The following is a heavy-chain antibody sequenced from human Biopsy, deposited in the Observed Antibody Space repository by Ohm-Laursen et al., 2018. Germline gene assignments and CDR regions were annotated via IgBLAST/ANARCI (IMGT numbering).Heavy chain of an antibody. Sequence: ASVKVSCEVSGYTFTSHDINGVRQATGQGLEWMGWMSPNTGNTVYAQRFQDRVTMTSDTSTGTAYMELTSLTSDDTAVYFCARWETTLGRSLDSWGQGTLVAVSS. J-gene: IGHJ4*02. CDR3: ARWETTLGRSLDS. V-gene: IGHV1-8*01. D-gene: IGHD1-26*01. CDR1: GYTFTSHD. CDR2: MSPNTGNT.